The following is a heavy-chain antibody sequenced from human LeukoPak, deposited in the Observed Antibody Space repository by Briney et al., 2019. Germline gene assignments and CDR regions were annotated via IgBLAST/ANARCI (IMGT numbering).Heavy chain of an antibody. CDR3: ARAHSSGWSSWFDP. CDR1: GFTFSSYW. CDR2: INSDGSST. J-gene: IGHJ5*02. D-gene: IGHD6-19*01. V-gene: IGHV3-74*01. Sequence: GGPLRLSCAASGFTFSSYWMHWVRQAPGKGLVWVSRINSDGSSTSYADSGKGRFTISRDNAKNPLHLQMNSLSAEDTAVYYCARAHSSGWSSWFDPWGQGTLVTVSS.